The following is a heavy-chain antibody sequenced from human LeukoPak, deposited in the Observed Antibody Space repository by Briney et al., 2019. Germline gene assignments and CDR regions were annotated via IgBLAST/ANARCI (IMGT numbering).Heavy chain of an antibody. D-gene: IGHD2-2*01. CDR2: IYYSGST. Sequence: PSETLSLTCTVSGGSISNYYWSWIRQPPGKGLEWIGYIYYSGSTNYNPSLKSRVTISVDTSKNQFSLKLSPVTAADTAVYYCARLPAQNWFDPWGQGTLVTVSS. CDR1: GGSISNYY. J-gene: IGHJ5*02. CDR3: ARLPAQNWFDP. V-gene: IGHV4-59*08.